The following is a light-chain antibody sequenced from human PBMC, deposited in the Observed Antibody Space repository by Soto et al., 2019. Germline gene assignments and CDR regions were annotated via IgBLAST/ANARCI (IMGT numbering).Light chain of an antibody. Sequence: CPGTLSLSLVHRDTHSCSPSQSVSSYLDWYQQKPGQAPRRLIFDASNRATGIPARFSGSGSGTDFTLTISSLEPEDFAVYYCQHRSNWPLTFGGGTKV. V-gene: IGKV3-11*01. CDR3: QHRSNWPLT. J-gene: IGKJ4*01. CDR1: QSVSSY. CDR2: DAS.